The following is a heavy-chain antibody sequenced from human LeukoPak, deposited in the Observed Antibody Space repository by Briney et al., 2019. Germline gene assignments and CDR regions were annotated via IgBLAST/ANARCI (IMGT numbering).Heavy chain of an antibody. CDR1: GGSFSGYY. Sequence: NTSETLSLTCAVYGGSFSGYYWSWIRQPPGKGLEWIGEINHSGSTNYNPSLKSRVTISVDTSKNQFSLKLSSVTAADTAVYYCARGQYLYYDCVLLPAVFDYWGQGTLVTVSS. CDR3: ARGQYLYYDCVLLPAVFDY. J-gene: IGHJ4*02. V-gene: IGHV4-34*01. CDR2: INHSGST. D-gene: IGHD3-16*01.